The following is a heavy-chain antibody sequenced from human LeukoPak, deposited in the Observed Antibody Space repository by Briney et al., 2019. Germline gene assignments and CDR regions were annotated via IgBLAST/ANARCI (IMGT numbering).Heavy chain of an antibody. D-gene: IGHD3-3*01. Sequence: GGSLRLSCAASGFTFSSYWMSWVRQAPGKGLEWVANIKQDGSEKYYVDSVKGRFTISRDNAKNSLYLQMNSLRAEDAAVYYCASALPYYDFWSGYYGLGTFDYWGQGTLATVSS. J-gene: IGHJ4*02. V-gene: IGHV3-7*01. CDR1: GFTFSSYW. CDR3: ASALPYYDFWSGYYGLGTFDY. CDR2: IKQDGSEK.